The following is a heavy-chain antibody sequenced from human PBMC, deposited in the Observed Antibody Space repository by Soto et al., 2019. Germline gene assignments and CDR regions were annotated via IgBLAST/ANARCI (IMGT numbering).Heavy chain of an antibody. CDR3: ARAYQLTYYFDD. D-gene: IGHD3-9*01. V-gene: IGHV3-30*14. CDR2: ISDDGSKT. J-gene: IGHJ4*02. Sequence: GGSLRLSCAGSGVTFRGYAVHWVRQTPGKGLGWVTVISDDGSKTYYADSVKGRFSVSRDDSTNMVFLQMSSLRSEDTAVYHCARAYQLTYYFDDWGPGTPVTVSS. CDR1: GVTFRGYA.